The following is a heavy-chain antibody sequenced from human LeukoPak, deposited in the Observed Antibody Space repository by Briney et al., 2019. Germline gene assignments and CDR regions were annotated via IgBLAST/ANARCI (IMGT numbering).Heavy chain of an antibody. Sequence: ASVKVSCKASGYTFTSYGISWVRQAPGQGLEWMGWISAYNGNTNYAQKLQGRVTMTTDTSTSTAYMELRSLRSDDTAVYYCARASYDSSGYYNWFDPWGQGTLVTVSS. CDR3: ARASYDSSGYYNWFDP. J-gene: IGHJ5*02. CDR1: GYTFTSYG. CDR2: ISAYNGNT. D-gene: IGHD3-22*01. V-gene: IGHV1-18*01.